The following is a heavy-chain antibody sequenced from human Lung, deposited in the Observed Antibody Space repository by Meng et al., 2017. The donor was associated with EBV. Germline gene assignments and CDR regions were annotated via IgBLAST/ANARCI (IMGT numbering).Heavy chain of an antibody. CDR1: GGSINSYY. D-gene: IGHD4-11*01. J-gene: IGHJ4*02. CDR2: FHTSGGT. CDR3: AADPLLDDYGNSFDY. Sequence: VPLQDSCQGLVPPSQTLSPTYTVSGGSINSYYWHWIHQPAGKGLGWIGRFHTSGGTKYNPSLKSRVTMSVDMSKSQLSLNLNSVTAADTAVYYCAADPLLDDYGNSFDYWGQGTLVTVSS. V-gene: IGHV4-4*07.